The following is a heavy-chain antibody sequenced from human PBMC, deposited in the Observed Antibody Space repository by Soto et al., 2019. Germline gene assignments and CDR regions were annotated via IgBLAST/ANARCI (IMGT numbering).Heavy chain of an antibody. Sequence: ASVKVSCKASGYSFTNDDINGVRQVAGQGPEWRAWMNPHSGNTGYAQKFRGRVTVARDTSTSTVYMELTRLTSDDTAVYFCARYGGSAARYFDLWGRGTLVTVSS. CDR3: ARYGGSAARYFDL. V-gene: IGHV1-8*01. D-gene: IGHD6-19*01. J-gene: IGHJ2*01. CDR1: GYSFTNDD. CDR2: MNPHSGNT.